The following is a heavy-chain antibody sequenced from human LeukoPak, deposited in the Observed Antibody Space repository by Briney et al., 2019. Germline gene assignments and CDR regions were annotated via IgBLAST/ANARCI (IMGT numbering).Heavy chain of an antibody. D-gene: IGHD2-8*02. Sequence: GGSLRLSCAASGFSFGSYGMHWVRQAPGTGLEWVAVAYGDGNSKYYADSVKGRFTISKDASENTLYLQMRSLRAEDTAIYFCATGGGFFYSHWGQGTLVTVSS. CDR1: GFSFGSYG. J-gene: IGHJ1*01. CDR2: AYGDGNSK. CDR3: ATGGGFFYSH. V-gene: IGHV3-33*01.